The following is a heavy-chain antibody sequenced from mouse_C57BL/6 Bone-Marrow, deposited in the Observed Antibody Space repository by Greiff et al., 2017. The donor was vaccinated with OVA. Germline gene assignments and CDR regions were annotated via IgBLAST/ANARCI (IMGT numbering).Heavy chain of an antibody. V-gene: IGHV1-50*01. CDR2: IDPSDSYT. J-gene: IGHJ2*01. D-gene: IGHD1-1*01. Sequence: QVQLQQPGAELVKPGASVKLSCKASGYTFTSYWMQWVNQRPGQGLEWIGEIDPSDSYTNYNQKFKGKATLTVDTSSSTAYMQLSSLTSEDSAVYYCARGGSTLYYFDYWGQGTTLTVSS. CDR3: ARGGSTLYYFDY. CDR1: GYTFTSYW.